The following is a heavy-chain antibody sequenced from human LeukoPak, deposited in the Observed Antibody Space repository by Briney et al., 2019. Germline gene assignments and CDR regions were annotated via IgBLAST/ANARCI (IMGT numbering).Heavy chain of an antibody. Sequence: GASVKVSCKASGGTFSSYAISWVRQAPGQGLEWMGGIIPIFGTANYAQKFQGRVTITADKSTSTAYMELSSLRSEDTAVYYCAGPGTLWGIAAADYNWFDPWGQGTLVTVSS. D-gene: IGHD6-13*01. J-gene: IGHJ5*02. CDR2: IIPIFGTA. CDR3: AGPGTLWGIAAADYNWFDP. CDR1: GGTFSSYA. V-gene: IGHV1-69*06.